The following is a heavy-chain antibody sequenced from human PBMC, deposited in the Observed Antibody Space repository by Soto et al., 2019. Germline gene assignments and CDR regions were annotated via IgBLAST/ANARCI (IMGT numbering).Heavy chain of an antibody. CDR1: GDSISNVHYF. CDR3: ARGPRIAYYDSSGEFDY. D-gene: IGHD3-22*01. V-gene: IGHV4-30-4*01. Sequence: SETLSLTCTVSGDSISNVHYFWSWIRQPPGKGLEWIGYIYYSGSTYYNPSLKSRVTISVDTSKNQFSLKLSSVTAADTAVYYCARGPRIAYYDSSGEFDYWGQGTLVTVSS. CDR2: IYYSGST. J-gene: IGHJ4*02.